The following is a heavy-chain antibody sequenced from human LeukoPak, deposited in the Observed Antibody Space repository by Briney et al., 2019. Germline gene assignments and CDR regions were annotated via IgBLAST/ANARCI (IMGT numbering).Heavy chain of an antibody. D-gene: IGHD5-12*01. J-gene: IGHJ4*02. V-gene: IGHV3-23*01. CDR1: GFMFSSYA. Sequence: GGSLRLSCAAPGFMFSSYAMSWVRQAPGKGLELVSVLSGSGGNPSYADSVKGRFTVSRDNSKNTLYLQMNSLRVEDTAVYYCAKGREVRYSDYDFTFDYWGRGTLVIVSS. CDR3: AKGREVRYSDYDFTFDY. CDR2: LSGSGGNP.